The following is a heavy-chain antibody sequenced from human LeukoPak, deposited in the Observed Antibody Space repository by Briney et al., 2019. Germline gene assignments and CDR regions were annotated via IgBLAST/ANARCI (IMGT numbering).Heavy chain of an antibody. J-gene: IGHJ4*02. D-gene: IGHD4-23*01. V-gene: IGHV3-21*01. CDR2: ISSSSSYI. CDR1: GFTVSSNY. CDR3: ARDSDYGGNSGDY. Sequence: PGGSLRLSCAASGFTVSSNYMSWVRQAPGKGLEWVSSISSSSSYIYYADSVKGRFTISRDNAKNSLYLQMNSLRAEDTAVYYCARDSDYGGNSGDYWGQGTLVTVSS.